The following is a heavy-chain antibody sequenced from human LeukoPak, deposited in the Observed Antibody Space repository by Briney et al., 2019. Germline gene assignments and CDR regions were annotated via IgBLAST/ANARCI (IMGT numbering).Heavy chain of an antibody. D-gene: IGHD1-1*01. V-gene: IGHV3-21*05. Sequence: GGSLRLSCAASGFTFSSNGMTWVRQAPGKGLEWVSYISSSSSYIYYAASVKGRFTISRDNAKNSLYLQMNRLRAEDTAVYYCARERQLERLAFGKEGSAFDYWGQGTLVTVSS. CDR1: GFTFSSNG. J-gene: IGHJ4*02. CDR2: ISSSSSYI. CDR3: ARERQLERLAFGKEGSAFDY.